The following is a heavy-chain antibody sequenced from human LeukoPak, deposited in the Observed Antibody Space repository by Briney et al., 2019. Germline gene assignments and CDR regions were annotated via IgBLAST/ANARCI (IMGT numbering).Heavy chain of an antibody. Sequence: ASATVSCKASGYTFTSYDINWVRQATGQGLEWMGWMNPNSGNTGYAQKFQGRVTMTRDTSTSTAYMELSSLRSEDSAVYYCAREPLRTEHIDYWGQGTLVTVSS. V-gene: IGHV1-8*01. CDR2: MNPNSGNT. CDR1: GYTFTSYD. CDR3: AREPLRTEHIDY. D-gene: IGHD1-14*01. J-gene: IGHJ4*02.